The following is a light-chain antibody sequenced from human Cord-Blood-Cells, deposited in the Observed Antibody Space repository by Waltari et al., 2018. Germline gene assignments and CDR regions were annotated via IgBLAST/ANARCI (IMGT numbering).Light chain of an antibody. J-gene: IGKJ5*01. Sequence: EIVLRQSPATLPLSPGERATLSCRASQSVSSYLAWYQQKPGQAPRLLIYDSSNRATGIPARFSGSGSGTDFTLTISSLAPEDFAVYYCQQRSNWPITFGQGTRLEIQ. CDR2: DSS. CDR3: QQRSNWPIT. CDR1: QSVSSY. V-gene: IGKV3-11*01.